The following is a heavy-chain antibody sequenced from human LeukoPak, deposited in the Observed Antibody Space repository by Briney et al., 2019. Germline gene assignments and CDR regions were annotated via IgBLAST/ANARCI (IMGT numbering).Heavy chain of an antibody. CDR3: AKEGVVVAAGFYFDY. V-gene: IGHV3-30*18. Sequence: GGSLRLSCAASGSTFSSYGMHWVRQAPGKGLEWVAVISYDGSNKYYADSVKGRFTISRDNSKNTLYLQMNSLRAEDTAVYYCAKEGVVVAAGFYFDYWGQGTLVTVSS. D-gene: IGHD2-15*01. J-gene: IGHJ4*02. CDR2: ISYDGSNK. CDR1: GSTFSSYG.